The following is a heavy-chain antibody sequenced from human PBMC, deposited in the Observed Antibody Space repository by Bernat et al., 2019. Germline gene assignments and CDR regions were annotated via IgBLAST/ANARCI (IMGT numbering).Heavy chain of an antibody. CDR1: GGTFSSYA. D-gene: IGHD5-12*01. CDR2: IIPIFGIA. CDR3: ARDADSGYDSHY. J-gene: IGHJ4*02. Sequence: QVQLVQSGAEVKKPGSSVKVSCKASGGTFSSYAISWVRQAPGQGLEWMGGIIPIFGIANYAQKFQGRVTVTADKSTSTAYMELSSLRSEDTAVYYCARDADSGYDSHYWGQGTLVTVSS. V-gene: IGHV1-69*17.